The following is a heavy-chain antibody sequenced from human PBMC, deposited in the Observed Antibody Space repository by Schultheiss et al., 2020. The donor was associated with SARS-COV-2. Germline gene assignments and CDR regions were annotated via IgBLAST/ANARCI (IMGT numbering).Heavy chain of an antibody. CDR2: INHSGST. V-gene: IGHV4-34*01. Sequence: GSLRLSCAASGFTFSSYWMSWVRQPPEKGLEWIGEINHSGSTNYNPSLKSRVTISVDTSKNQFSLKLSSVTAADTAVYYCARAALYSGSSYFDYWGQGTLVTVSS. CDR3: ARAALYSGSSYFDY. J-gene: IGHJ4*02. CDR1: GFTFSSYW. D-gene: IGHD6-13*01.